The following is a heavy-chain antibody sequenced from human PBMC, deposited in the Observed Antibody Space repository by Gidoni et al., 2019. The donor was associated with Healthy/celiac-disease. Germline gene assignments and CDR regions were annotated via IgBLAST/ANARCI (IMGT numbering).Heavy chain of an antibody. CDR3: ARYDFDWWHYNWFDP. CDR1: GFTFSSYS. Sequence: EVQLVESGGGLVQPGGSLRLSCAAHGFTFSSYSMNWVRQAPGTGLEWVSYISSSSSTIYYAGSVKGRFTISRDNAKNSLYLQMNSLRAEDTAVYYCARYDFDWWHYNWFDPWGQGTLVTVSS. CDR2: ISSSSSTI. V-gene: IGHV3-48*01. D-gene: IGHD3-9*01. J-gene: IGHJ5*02.